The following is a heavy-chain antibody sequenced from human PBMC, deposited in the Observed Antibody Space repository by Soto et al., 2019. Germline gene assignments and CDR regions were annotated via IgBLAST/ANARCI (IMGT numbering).Heavy chain of an antibody. CDR1: GFTFRSYG. CDR3: AVSADAEYFQQ. V-gene: IGHV3-30*03. J-gene: IGHJ1*01. Sequence: PGGSLRLSCAASGFTFRSYGMHWVRQAPGKGLEWVAVISYDGSNKYYADSVKGRLAISRDNSKNTLYLQMNSLRVEDTAVYYCAVSADAEYFQQWGQGTLVTVSS. CDR2: ISYDGSNK.